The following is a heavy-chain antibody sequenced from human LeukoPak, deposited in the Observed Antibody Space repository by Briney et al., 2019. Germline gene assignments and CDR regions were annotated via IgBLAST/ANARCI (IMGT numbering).Heavy chain of an antibody. D-gene: IGHD5-18*01. Sequence: ASVKVSCKASGYTFTSYAISWVRQAPGQGLEWMGGIIPIFGTANYAQKFQGRVTITADESASTAYMELSSLRSEDTAVYYCAREVPVGYSYGYFDYWGQGTLVTVSS. V-gene: IGHV1-69*13. CDR2: IIPIFGTA. CDR3: AREVPVGYSYGYFDY. J-gene: IGHJ4*02. CDR1: GYTFTSYA.